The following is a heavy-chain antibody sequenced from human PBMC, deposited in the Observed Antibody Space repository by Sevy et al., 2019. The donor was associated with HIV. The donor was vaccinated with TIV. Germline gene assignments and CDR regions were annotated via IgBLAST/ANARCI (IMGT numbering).Heavy chain of an antibody. CDR2: IYYTGST. CDR3: ARWNDFDI. CDR1: GGTINSNH. J-gene: IGHJ3*02. V-gene: IGHV4-59*08. D-gene: IGHD1-1*01. Sequence: SETLSLTCTASGGTINSNHWNWIRQPPGKGLEWIGDIYYTGSTNYNPSLKNRVTISVDRTKNQFSLKLTSVTAADTAVYYCARWNDFDIWGQGTMVTVSS.